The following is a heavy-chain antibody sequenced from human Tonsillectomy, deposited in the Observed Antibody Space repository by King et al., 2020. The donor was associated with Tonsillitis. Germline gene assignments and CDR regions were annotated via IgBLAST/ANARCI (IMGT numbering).Heavy chain of an antibody. CDR2: ISGSGDRI. CDR3: ARDFRNGGQSP. D-gene: IGHD2-8*01. V-gene: IGHV3-11*01. J-gene: IGHJ1*01. CDR1: GFTLDDY. Sequence: VQLVESGGGLVKAGGSLRLSCVASGFTLDDYMSWIRQAPGKGLEWISYISGSGDRIKYADSVKGRFTVSRDNAKNSLYLQMNSLRAEDTAVYYCARDFRNGGQSPWGQGTLVTVSS.